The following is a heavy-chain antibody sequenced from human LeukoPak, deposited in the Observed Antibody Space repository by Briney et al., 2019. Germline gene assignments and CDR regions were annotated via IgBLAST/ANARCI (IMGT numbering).Heavy chain of an antibody. CDR3: ATWRTAKTGFDY. CDR2: IYYSGSP. V-gene: IGHV4-39*01. Sequence: SETLSLTCTVSGGSISNNNYYWAWIRQPPGKGLECIGSIYYSGSPYYNPSLKSRVTISVDTSKNQFSLRLCSVTAADTAVYYCATWRTAKTGFDYWGQGTLVTVSS. J-gene: IGHJ4*02. CDR1: GGSISNNNYY. D-gene: IGHD1-1*01.